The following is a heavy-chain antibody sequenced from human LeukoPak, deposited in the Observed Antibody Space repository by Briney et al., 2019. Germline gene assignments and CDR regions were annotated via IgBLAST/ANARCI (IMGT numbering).Heavy chain of an antibody. CDR2: IKKEGTEK. D-gene: IGHD6-19*01. CDR1: GFILRRYW. Sequence: GGSLRLSCAASGFILRRYWMSGVRQPRARGWEGVANIKKEGTEKYYGGSMRGRFTISSNIDRKLLYLKMNSLSAEDAAVYYCARAPTLFSGWGGFDYWGQGTLVTVSS. J-gene: IGHJ4*02. CDR3: ARAPTLFSGWGGFDY. V-gene: IGHV3-7*01.